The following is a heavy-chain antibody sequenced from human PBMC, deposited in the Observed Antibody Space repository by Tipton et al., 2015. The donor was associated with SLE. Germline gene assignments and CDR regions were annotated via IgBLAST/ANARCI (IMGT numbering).Heavy chain of an antibody. CDR1: GGSISSYY. CDR2: VYSGGNT. D-gene: IGHD1-26*01. V-gene: IGHV4-4*07. Sequence: LRLSCTVSGGSISSYYWSWIRQPAGKGLEWIGTVYSGGNTYHIPSLKTRVTISVDTSRNQFSLKLTSVTAADTAVYYCAFPTVGATGGFDSWGHGTLVIVSS. J-gene: IGHJ4*01. CDR3: AFPTVGATGGFDS.